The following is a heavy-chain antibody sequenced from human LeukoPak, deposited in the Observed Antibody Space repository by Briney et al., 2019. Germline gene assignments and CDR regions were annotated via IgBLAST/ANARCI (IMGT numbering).Heavy chain of an antibody. CDR1: GGSISRYY. J-gene: IGHJ2*01. Sequence: SETLSLTCTVSGGSISRYYWSWIRQSPGKGLEWIWYFRYSGSTNYKPSLKSRVTISVDTSKNQFSLRLSSVTAADTAVYYCARGGYYDSSGYYNWYLDLWGRGTLVTVSS. V-gene: IGHV4-59*01. CDR3: ARGGYYDSSGYYNWYLDL. CDR2: FRYSGST. D-gene: IGHD3-22*01.